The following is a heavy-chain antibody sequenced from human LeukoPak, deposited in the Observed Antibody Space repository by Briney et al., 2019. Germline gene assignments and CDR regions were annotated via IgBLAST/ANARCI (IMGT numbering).Heavy chain of an antibody. CDR3: AREGGFYRPLDY. D-gene: IGHD2/OR15-2a*01. V-gene: IGHV4-4*07. CDR1: GDSIHNSY. J-gene: IGHJ4*02. Sequence: PPETLSLTCTVSGDSIHNSYWNYIRQPAGKGLEWIGEVHLSGRANYSPSLESRVTISVDMSENHISLQLTSVTAADTAVYYCAREGGFYRPLDYSGPGTLVIVSS. CDR2: VHLSGRA.